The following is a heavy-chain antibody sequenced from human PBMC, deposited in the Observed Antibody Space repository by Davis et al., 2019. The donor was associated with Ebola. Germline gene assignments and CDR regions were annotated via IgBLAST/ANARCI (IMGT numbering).Heavy chain of an antibody. CDR3: ARGQLMDYGDYLDY. CDR1: GFNFNTYS. V-gene: IGHV3-21*01. D-gene: IGHD4-17*01. CDR2: ISSSDTYI. Sequence: LKISCAASGFNFNTYSMNWVRQAPGKGLEWVSSISSSDTYIHYADSVKGRFTISRDNAKSSLYLQLNSLTAEDTAVYYCARGQLMDYGDYLDYWGQGTLVTVSS. J-gene: IGHJ4*02.